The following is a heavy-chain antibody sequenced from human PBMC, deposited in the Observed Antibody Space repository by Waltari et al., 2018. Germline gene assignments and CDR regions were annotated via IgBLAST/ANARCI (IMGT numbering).Heavy chain of an antibody. CDR2: INACNGNT. CDR1: GYTFTSYA. D-gene: IGHD1-26*01. Sequence: QVQLVQSGAEVKKPGASVKVSCKASGYTFTSYAMHWVRQAPGQRLEWMGWINACNGNTKSLPEFQGRVTITRDTSASTAYMELSSLRSEDMAVYYCARVRTGAFDAFDIWGQGTMVTVSS. V-gene: IGHV1-3*03. CDR3: ARVRTGAFDAFDI. J-gene: IGHJ3*02.